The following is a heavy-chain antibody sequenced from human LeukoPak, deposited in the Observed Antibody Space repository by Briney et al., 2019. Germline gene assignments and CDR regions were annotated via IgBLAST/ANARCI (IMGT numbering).Heavy chain of an antibody. CDR2: IKSKTDGGTT. D-gene: IGHD3-16*01. V-gene: IGHV3-15*07. J-gene: IGHJ4*02. Sequence: KPGGSLRLSCAASGFSFSNAWMNWVRQAPGKGLEWVGRIKSKTDGGTTEYAAPVKGRFTISRDDSKNTLYLQMNSLKTEDTAVYYCTTEAMITFGGVEFDYWGQGTLVTVSS. CDR3: TTEAMITFGGVEFDY. CDR1: GFSFSNAW.